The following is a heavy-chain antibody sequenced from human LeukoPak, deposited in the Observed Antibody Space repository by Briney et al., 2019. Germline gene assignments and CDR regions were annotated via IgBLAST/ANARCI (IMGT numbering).Heavy chain of an antibody. V-gene: IGHV3-30*04. Sequence: PGRSLRLSCAASGFTFSSYAMHWVRQAPGKGLEWVAVISYDGSNKYYADSVKGRFTISRDNSKNTLYLQMNSLRAEDTAVYYCASSASGSDWFDPWGQGTLVTASS. CDR3: ASSASGSDWFDP. D-gene: IGHD3-10*01. CDR2: ISYDGSNK. J-gene: IGHJ5*02. CDR1: GFTFSSYA.